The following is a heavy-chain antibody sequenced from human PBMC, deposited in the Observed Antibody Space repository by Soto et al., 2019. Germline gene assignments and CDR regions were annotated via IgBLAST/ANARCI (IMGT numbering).Heavy chain of an antibody. CDR3: AESGGGSGFDY. CDR1: GFTFSSYD. Sequence: QVQLVESGGGVVQPGRSLRLSYAASGFTFSSYDMHWVRQAPGKGLEWVAVISYDGRNNYYADSVKGRFTISRDNSKNTLYLQMNSLRAEDTAVYYGAESGGGSGFDYWGQGTLVTVSS. J-gene: IGHJ4*02. D-gene: IGHD3-10*01. CDR2: ISYDGRNN. V-gene: IGHV3-30*18.